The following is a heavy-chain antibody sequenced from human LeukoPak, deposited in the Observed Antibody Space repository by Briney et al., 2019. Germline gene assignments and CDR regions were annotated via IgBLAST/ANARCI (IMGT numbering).Heavy chain of an antibody. CDR1: GFSVTSKD. J-gene: IGHJ6*02. Sequence: GGSLRLSCAASGFSVTSKDMNWVRQAPGKGLEWVSVIYIDRNTYYAHPVKSRFTISRDNAKKTLDLQMNTLRAQDTAVHYCARGGVVVALGSYGMDVWGQGTRVPVSS. CDR3: ARGGVVVALGSYGMDV. V-gene: IGHV3-53*01. CDR2: IYIDRNT. D-gene: IGHD2-15*01.